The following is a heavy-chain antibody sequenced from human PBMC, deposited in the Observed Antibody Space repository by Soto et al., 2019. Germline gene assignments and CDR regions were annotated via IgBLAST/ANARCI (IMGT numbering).Heavy chain of an antibody. CDR2: ISGGGGTT. Sequence: EVQLLESGGGLVQPGGSLRLSCVASGFTYSDYAMSWVRQASGKGLEWVSGISGGGGTTYYANSVKGRFTISRVNSKNTMYIQMNSLRAEDTAIYYCAKDPRGFANNFGGPNWFHPWGQGTLVTVSS. CDR1: GFTYSDYA. CDR3: AKDPRGFANNFGGPNWFHP. J-gene: IGHJ5*02. D-gene: IGHD3-10*01. V-gene: IGHV3-23*01.